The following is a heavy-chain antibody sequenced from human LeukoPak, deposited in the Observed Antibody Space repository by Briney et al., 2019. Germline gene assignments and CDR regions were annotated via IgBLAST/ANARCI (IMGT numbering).Heavy chain of an antibody. CDR1: GGSISSGDYS. CDR3: ARQPATSMVRGVIVFRRGRFDY. D-gene: IGHD3-10*01. CDR2: IYYSVST. V-gene: IGHV4-30-4*07. J-gene: IGHJ4*02. Sequence: SETLSLTCTVSGGSISSGDYSWSWIRQPPGKGLEWIGNIYYSVSTYYNPSLKSRVNISVDTSKNQFSLKLSSVTAADTAVYYCARQPATSMVRGVIVFRRGRFDYWGQGTLVTVSS.